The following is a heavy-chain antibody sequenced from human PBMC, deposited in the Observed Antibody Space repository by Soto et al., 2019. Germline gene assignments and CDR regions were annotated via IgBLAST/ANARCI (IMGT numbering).Heavy chain of an antibody. Sequence: QITLKESGPTLVRPTQTLTLTCAFSGFSLSTSGVGVGWIRQPPGKALEWLAVIYWDDSKHYSPSLRSRLTITKDTSKNQVVLTMTNMDPMDTGTYYCAHKGPEDWPLDDWRQGTLVTVSS. D-gene: IGHD3-9*01. CDR1: GFSLSTSGVG. CDR3: AHKGPEDWPLDD. CDR2: IYWDDSK. J-gene: IGHJ4*02. V-gene: IGHV2-5*02.